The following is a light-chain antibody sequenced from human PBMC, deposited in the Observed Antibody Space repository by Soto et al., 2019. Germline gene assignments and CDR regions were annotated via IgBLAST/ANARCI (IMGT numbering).Light chain of an antibody. CDR2: GAS. CDR1: QSVSSN. Sequence: EIVMTQSPATLSVSPGERATLSSRASQSVSSNLAWYQQKNGQAPRLLIYGASSRDTGIPDRFSGSGSGTDFTLTISSLQPEDFATYYCQQSYSNSYTFGQGTKVDIK. CDR3: QQSYSNSYT. V-gene: IGKV3D-15*01. J-gene: IGKJ2*01.